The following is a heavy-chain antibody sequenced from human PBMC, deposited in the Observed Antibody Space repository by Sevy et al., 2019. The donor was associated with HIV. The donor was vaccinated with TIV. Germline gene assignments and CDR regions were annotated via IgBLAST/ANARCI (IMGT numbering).Heavy chain of an antibody. D-gene: IGHD2-15*01. J-gene: IGHJ6*02. CDR1: GFTFSSYA. V-gene: IGHV3-23*01. CDR2: ISGRGGST. CDR3: AKAPPGHCSSGSCPRAYYYYGMDV. Sequence: GGSLRLSCAASGFTFSSYAMNWVRQAPGKGLEWVSAISGRGGSTYYADPVEGRFTISRDNSKNTLYLQMNSLGVEDTAVYYCAKAPPGHCSSGSCPRAYYYYGMDVWGQGTTVTVSS.